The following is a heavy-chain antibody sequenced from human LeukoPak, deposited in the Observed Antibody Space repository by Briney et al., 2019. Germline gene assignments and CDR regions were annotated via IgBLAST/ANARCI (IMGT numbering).Heavy chain of an antibody. CDR3: ARSYDSSGYLYYYYYMDV. CDR1: GGSFSGYY. J-gene: IGHJ6*03. V-gene: IGHV4-34*01. Sequence: KPSETLSLTCAVYGGSFSGYYWSWLRQPPGKGLEWIGEINHSGSTNYNPSLKSRVTISVDTSKNQFSLKLSSVTAADTAVYYCARSYDSSGYLYYYYYMDVWGKGTTVTVSS. CDR2: INHSGST. D-gene: IGHD3-22*01.